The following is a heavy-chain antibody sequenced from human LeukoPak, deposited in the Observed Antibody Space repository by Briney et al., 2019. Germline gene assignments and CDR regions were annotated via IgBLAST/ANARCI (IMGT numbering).Heavy chain of an antibody. Sequence: GGSLRLSCAASGFTFSSYGMHWVRQAPGKGPEWVAFIRYDGSNKYYADSVKGRFTISRDNSKNTLYLQMNSLRAEDTAVYYCAKVGRQLESLIYYFDYWGQGTLVTVSS. CDR3: AKVGRQLESLIYYFDY. CDR2: IRYDGSNK. J-gene: IGHJ4*02. V-gene: IGHV3-30*02. CDR1: GFTFSSYG. D-gene: IGHD6-13*01.